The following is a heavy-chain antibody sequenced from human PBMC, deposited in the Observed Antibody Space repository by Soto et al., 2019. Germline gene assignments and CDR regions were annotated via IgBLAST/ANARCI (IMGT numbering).Heavy chain of an antibody. CDR3: ASQSGSYDY. CDR2: IYYSGST. Sequence: SATLSLTCTIAGYSIIYNSLSWIRQPPGKGLQWIGYIYYSGSTNYNPSLKSRITMSVDTSKNQFSLKLSSVTAADTAVYYCASQSGSYDYWGQGTLVTVS. J-gene: IGHJ4*02. V-gene: IGHV4-59*01. D-gene: IGHD1-26*01. CDR1: GYSIIYNS.